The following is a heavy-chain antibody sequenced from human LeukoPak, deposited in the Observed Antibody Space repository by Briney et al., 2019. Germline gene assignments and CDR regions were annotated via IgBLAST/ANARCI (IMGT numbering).Heavy chain of an antibody. Sequence: ASVNVSCKASGYTFTSYAMHWVRQAPGQRLEWMGWINAGNGNTKYSQKFQGRVTITRDTSASTAYMELSSLRSEDTAVYYCAYSIAAAGTCDYWGQGTLVTVSS. V-gene: IGHV1-3*01. CDR3: AYSIAAAGTCDY. D-gene: IGHD6-13*01. J-gene: IGHJ4*02. CDR1: GYTFTSYA. CDR2: INAGNGNT.